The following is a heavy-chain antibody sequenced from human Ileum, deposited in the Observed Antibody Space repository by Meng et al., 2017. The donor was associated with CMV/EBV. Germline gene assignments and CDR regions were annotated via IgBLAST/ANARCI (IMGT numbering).Heavy chain of an antibody. Sequence: PEAGHGLVRVSRDLSPTGLVSGVYISGYSWSWILQPATKGLEWIGRVYSSGGTDYNTSLQSRVTMSVDTSKKQFSLKLSSGTAADTAVYYCARSGLRGIYVDYWGQGTLVTVSS. V-gene: IGHV4-4*07. CDR3: ARSGLRGIYVDY. D-gene: IGHD4-17*01. CDR1: GVYISGYS. J-gene: IGHJ4*02. CDR2: VYSSGGT.